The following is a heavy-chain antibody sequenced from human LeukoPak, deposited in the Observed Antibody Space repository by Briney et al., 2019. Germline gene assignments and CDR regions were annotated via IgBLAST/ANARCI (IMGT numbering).Heavy chain of an antibody. CDR2: IYYSGST. D-gene: IGHD3-22*01. V-gene: IGHV4-39*01. J-gene: IGHJ4*02. CDR1: GGSISSSRYY. Sequence: SETLSLTCIVSGGSISSSRYYWGWIRLPPGKGLEWIGTIYYSGSTYYNPSLKSRLTMSVDTSKNQFSLRLNSVTAADTAVYYCARAHYYDNSGYVDYWGQGTLVTVSS. CDR3: ARAHYYDNSGYVDY.